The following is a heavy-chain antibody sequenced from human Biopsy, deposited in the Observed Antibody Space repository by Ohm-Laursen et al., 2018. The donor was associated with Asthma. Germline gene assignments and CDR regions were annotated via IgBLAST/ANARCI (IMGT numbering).Heavy chain of an antibody. J-gene: IGHJ5*02. CDR2: IKHDGSEK. CDR3: AKAERYFDWYWFDP. Sequence: SLRLSCAASGFTFGDYCMSWVRQVPGKGLEWVANIKHDGSEKNHVDSLKGRFTISRDNSKNTPYLQMNSLRAEDTAVYYCAKAERYFDWYWFDPWGQGTLVTVSS. V-gene: IGHV3-7*03. D-gene: IGHD3-9*01. CDR1: GFTFGDYC.